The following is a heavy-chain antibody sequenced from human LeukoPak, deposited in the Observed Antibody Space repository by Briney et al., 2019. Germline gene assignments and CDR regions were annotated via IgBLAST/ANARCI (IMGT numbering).Heavy chain of an antibody. Sequence: GGSLRLSCAASGFTVSSNYMSWVRQAPGKGLEWVSVIYSGGSTYYADSVKGRFTISRDNSKNTLYLQMNSLRAEDTAVYYCARDPHRSPFYAFDIWGQGTMVTVSS. D-gene: IGHD1-26*01. CDR2: IYSGGST. CDR1: GFTVSSNY. V-gene: IGHV3-66*01. J-gene: IGHJ3*02. CDR3: ARDPHRSPFYAFDI.